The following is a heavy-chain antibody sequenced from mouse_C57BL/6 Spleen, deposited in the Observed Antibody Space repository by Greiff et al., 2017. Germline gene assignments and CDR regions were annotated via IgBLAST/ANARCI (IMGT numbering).Heavy chain of an antibody. V-gene: IGHV14-4*01. D-gene: IGHD6-1*01. Sequence: VQLQQSGAELVRPGASVTLSCTASGFNIKDDYMHWVKQRPEQGLEWIGWIDPENGDTEYASKFQGKATIPADTSSNTAYLQLSSLTSEDTAVYYCTTGASLDYWGQGTTLTVSS. J-gene: IGHJ2*01. CDR2: IDPENGDT. CDR1: GFNIKDDY. CDR3: TTGASLDY.